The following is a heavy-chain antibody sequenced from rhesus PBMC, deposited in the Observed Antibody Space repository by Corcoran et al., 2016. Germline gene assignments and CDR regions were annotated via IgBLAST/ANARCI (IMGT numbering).Heavy chain of an antibody. Sequence: QVQLQESGPGLVTPSETLSLTCAVSGGSISSRYYYWSWIRPAPGKGLEWIGYISYSGSTSYKPTLKSRDTITRDTAKNQVSLKLSAGTAADTAVYYCARGRGYSYSTVDFDYWGQGVLVTVSS. D-gene: IGHD5-12*01. CDR3: ARGRGYSYSTVDFDY. CDR1: GGSISSRYYY. CDR2: ISYSGST. V-gene: IGHV4-122*02. J-gene: IGHJ4*01.